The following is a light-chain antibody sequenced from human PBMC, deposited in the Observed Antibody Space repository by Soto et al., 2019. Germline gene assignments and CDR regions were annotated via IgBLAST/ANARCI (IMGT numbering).Light chain of an antibody. Sequence: SYVLTQAPSVSVAPGQTATITCGGNNIGSKIVHWYQQKPGQAPVLVVHDDDDRPSGIPERFSGSNSGHTATLTISRVEAGDEADYSCQVWVGSSDRTFGGGTKVTVL. CDR2: DDD. V-gene: IGLV3-21*02. CDR3: QVWVGSSDRT. J-gene: IGLJ2*01. CDR1: NIGSKI.